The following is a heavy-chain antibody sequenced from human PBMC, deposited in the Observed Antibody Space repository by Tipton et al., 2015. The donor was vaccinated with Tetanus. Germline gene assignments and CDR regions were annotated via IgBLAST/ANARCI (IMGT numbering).Heavy chain of an antibody. J-gene: IGHJ4*02. CDR3: ARGHLRGIVVAVFDF. CDR2: IYSSGSI. CDR1: GGSISGGDYV. V-gene: IGHV4-30-4*01. D-gene: IGHD2-15*01. Sequence: TLSLTCTVSGGSISGGDYVWNWIRQPPGKGLEWIGYIYSSGSISYNPSLKSRLSISRDTSKNQFSMNLTSVTAADGAVYYCARGHLRGIVVAVFDFWGQGALVSVSS.